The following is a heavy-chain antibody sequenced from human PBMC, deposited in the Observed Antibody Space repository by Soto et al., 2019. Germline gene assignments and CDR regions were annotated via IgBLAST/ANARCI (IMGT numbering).Heavy chain of an antibody. CDR3: ARVRSSWPLYYYYYMDV. CDR1: GFTVSSNY. V-gene: IGHV3-66*01. D-gene: IGHD6-13*01. J-gene: IGHJ6*03. Sequence: SLRLSCAASGFTVSSNYMSWVRQAPGKGLEWVSVIYSGGSTYYADSVKGRFTISRDNSKNTLYLQMNSLRAEDTAVYYCARVRSSWPLYYYYYMDVWGKGTTVTVS. CDR2: IYSGGST.